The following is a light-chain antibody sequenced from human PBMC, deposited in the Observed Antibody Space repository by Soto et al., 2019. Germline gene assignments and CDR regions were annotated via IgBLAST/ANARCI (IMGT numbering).Light chain of an antibody. Sequence: QSVLTQPPSVPGAPGQRVTISCTGSSSNIGAGYDVHWYQQLPGTAPKLLIYGNSNRPSGVPDRFSGSKSGTSASLAITGLQAEDDADYYCQSYDSSLSVFGTGTKVTVL. CDR2: GNS. J-gene: IGLJ1*01. CDR1: SSNIGAGYD. V-gene: IGLV1-40*01. CDR3: QSYDSSLSV.